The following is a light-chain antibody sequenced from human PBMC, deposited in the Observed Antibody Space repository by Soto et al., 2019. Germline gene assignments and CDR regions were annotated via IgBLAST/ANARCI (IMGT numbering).Light chain of an antibody. CDR1: SSDVGGYNF. CDR2: EVS. CDR3: AAWDDDLNGVL. Sequence: QSALTQPPSASGSPGQSVTISCTGTSSDVGGYNFVSWYQQHPGKAPKLIIYEVSKRPSGVPDRFSGSKSGTSASLAISGLQSEDEADYYCAAWDDDLNGVLFGGGTKLTVL. J-gene: IGLJ2*01. V-gene: IGLV2-8*01.